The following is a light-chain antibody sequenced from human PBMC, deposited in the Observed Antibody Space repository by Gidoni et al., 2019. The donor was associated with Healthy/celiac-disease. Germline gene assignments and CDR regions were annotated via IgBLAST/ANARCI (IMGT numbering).Light chain of an antibody. CDR3: QQYNNWPPYT. V-gene: IGKV3-15*01. J-gene: IGKJ2*01. Sequence: EIVMTQSPATLSVSPGERATLSCRESQSVSSNFAWYQQKPGQAPRFLIYGASTRATGIPARFSGSGSGTEFTLTISSLQSEDFAVYYCQQYNNWPPYTFGQGTKLEIK. CDR2: GAS. CDR1: QSVSSN.